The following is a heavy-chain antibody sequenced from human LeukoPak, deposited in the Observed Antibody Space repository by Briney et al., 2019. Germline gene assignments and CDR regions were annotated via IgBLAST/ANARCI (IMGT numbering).Heavy chain of an antibody. V-gene: IGHV3-21*01. J-gene: IGHJ6*02. CDR1: GFTFSSYS. Sequence: GGSLRLSCAASGFTFSSYSMNWVRQAPGEGLEWVSSISSSSSYIYYTDSVKGRFTISRDNAKNSLYLQMNSLRAEDTAVYYCARVGGDYGDNYGMDVWGQGTTVTVSS. D-gene: IGHD4-17*01. CDR2: ISSSSSYI. CDR3: ARVGGDYGDNYGMDV.